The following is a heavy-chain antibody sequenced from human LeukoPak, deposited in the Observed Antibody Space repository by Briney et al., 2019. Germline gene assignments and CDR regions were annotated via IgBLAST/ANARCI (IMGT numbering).Heavy chain of an antibody. CDR1: GGSISSYY. J-gene: IGHJ4*02. CDR2: INHSENT. CDR3: ARHLRWRTSFSLFHY. V-gene: IGHV4-34*01. Sequence: PSETLSLTCTVSGGSISSYYWSWIRQPLGKGLEWIGEINHSENTDYNPSLKSRVTISVDTSKNQLSLKLSSVTAADTAVYYCARHLRWRTSFSLFHYGGQGTVVTAS. D-gene: IGHD3/OR15-3a*01.